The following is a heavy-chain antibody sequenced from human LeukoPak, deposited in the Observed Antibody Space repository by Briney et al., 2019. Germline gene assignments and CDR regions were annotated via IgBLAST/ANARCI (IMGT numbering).Heavy chain of an antibody. J-gene: IGHJ2*01. D-gene: IGHD3-16*01. Sequence: PSETLSLTCTVSGGSISSYYWSWIRQPPGKGLEWIGYIYYSGSTNYNSSLKSRVTISVDTSKNQFSLKLSSVTAADTAVYYCARVAGGSETLRWYFDLWGRGTLVTVSS. CDR1: GGSISSYY. CDR3: ARVAGGSETLRWYFDL. V-gene: IGHV4-59*01. CDR2: IYYSGST.